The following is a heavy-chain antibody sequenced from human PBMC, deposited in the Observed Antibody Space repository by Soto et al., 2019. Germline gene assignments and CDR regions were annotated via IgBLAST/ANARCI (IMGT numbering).Heavy chain of an antibody. Sequence: QLQLVQSGAEVKKPGSSVKVSCKASGGTFSAYAISWVRQAPGQGLEWMGGILPLSGTTNYTQRFQGRVTIIAEKSTRAACMALRSLRSEGTAVYYCARANPTKYYDYVWGDYRRGGMDVWGQGTTVTVSS. V-gene: IGHV1-69*06. J-gene: IGHJ6*02. CDR3: ARANPTKYYDYVWGDYRRGGMDV. CDR1: GGTFSAYA. D-gene: IGHD3-16*02. CDR2: ILPLSGTT.